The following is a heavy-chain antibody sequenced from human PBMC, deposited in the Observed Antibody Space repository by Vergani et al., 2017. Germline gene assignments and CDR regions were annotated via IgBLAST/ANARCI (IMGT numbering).Heavy chain of an antibody. CDR2: ISWEGGST. Sequence: EVQLVESGGVVVEPGGSLRFPCAASGLPFADYTMHWVRQGPGKGLEWVSLISWEGGSTYYADSVKGRFTSATDNSKNSLYLQMNSMRTEDTALYYCAKGSGYGAWRYFDYWGQGTLVTVAS. J-gene: IGHJ4*02. CDR3: AKGSGYGAWRYFDY. V-gene: IGHV3-43*01. D-gene: IGHD6-25*01. CDR1: GLPFADYT.